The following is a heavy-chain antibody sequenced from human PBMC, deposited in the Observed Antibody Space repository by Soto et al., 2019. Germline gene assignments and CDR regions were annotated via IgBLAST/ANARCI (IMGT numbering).Heavy chain of an antibody. Sequence: QVQLVQSGAEVKKPGSSVKVSCKASGGTFSSYAISWVRQAPGQGLEWMGGNIPIFGTANYAQKFQGRVTITADESTRPAYMARRSLRSEETAGDYCAAEELLTGWRNWFDPWGQGTLVTASS. J-gene: IGHJ5*02. D-gene: IGHD3-9*01. CDR3: AAEELLTGWRNWFDP. CDR1: GGTFSSYA. CDR2: NIPIFGTA. V-gene: IGHV1-69*01.